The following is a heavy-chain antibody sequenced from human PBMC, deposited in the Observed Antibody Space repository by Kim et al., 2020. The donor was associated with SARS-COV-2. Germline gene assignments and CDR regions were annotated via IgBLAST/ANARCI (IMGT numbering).Heavy chain of an antibody. CDR3: ARDVEWKPWNVFDY. D-gene: IGHD1-26*01. J-gene: IGHJ4*02. Sequence: GGSLRLSCAASGFTFSSYWMSWVRQAPGKGLEWVANIKQDGSEKYYVDSVKGRFTISRDNAKNSLYLQMNSLRAEDTAVYYCARDVEWKPWNVFDYWGQGTLVTVSS. V-gene: IGHV3-7*03. CDR1: GFTFSSYW. CDR2: IKQDGSEK.